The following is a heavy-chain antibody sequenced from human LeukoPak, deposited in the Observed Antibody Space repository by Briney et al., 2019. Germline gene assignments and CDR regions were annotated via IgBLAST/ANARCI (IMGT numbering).Heavy chain of an antibody. V-gene: IGHV4-39*01. CDR3: ARHYCSGGSCYSNNWFDP. CDR1: VCSLSNSSYY. CDR2: IYYSGST. D-gene: IGHD2-15*01. Sequence: SESVPHTCTGSVCSLSNSSYYWGCPPQPPGGGVVWVGSIYYSGSTYYNASRKSRITQFQDTSKNQFPQKLSSVTAAATAVYYCARHYCSGGSCYSNNWFDPGGQGTLVTVSS. J-gene: IGHJ5*02.